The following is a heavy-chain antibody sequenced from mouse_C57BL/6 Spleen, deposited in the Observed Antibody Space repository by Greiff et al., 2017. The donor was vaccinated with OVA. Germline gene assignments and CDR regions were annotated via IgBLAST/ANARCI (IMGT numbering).Heavy chain of an antibody. CDR2: INPSSGYT. V-gene: IGHV1-7*01. J-gene: IGHJ2*01. CDR3: ARSKDYVGGGVDY. D-gene: IGHD2-4*01. CDR1: GYTFPSYW. Sequence: VQLQQSGAELAKPGASVTLSCKASGYTFPSYWMHWVQQRPGPGLEWIGYINPSSGYTKSNQQFKDKATLTAANSSSTAYMQLSSLTYEDSAVYYCARSKDYVGGGVDYWGQGTTLTVSS.